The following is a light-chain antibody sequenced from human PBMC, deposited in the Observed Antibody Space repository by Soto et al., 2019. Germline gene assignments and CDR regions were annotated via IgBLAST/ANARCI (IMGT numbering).Light chain of an antibody. V-gene: IGKV1-12*01. CDR2: AAS. Sequence: DIRRTQSPGTRTASIKDRVTITCRASQSISAWLAWYQQKPGKAPKVLIFAASSLQSGLPSRFSGGGSGTDFSLTISSLQPEDFATYYCKQSRSFPLTFGGGTKVDNK. J-gene: IGKJ4*01. CDR3: KQSRSFPLT. CDR1: QSISAW.